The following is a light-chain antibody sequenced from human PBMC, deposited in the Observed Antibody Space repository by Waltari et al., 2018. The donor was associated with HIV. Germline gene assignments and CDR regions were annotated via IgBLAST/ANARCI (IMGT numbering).Light chain of an antibody. CDR2: QDT. CDR3: QAWDSGTIV. V-gene: IGLV3-1*01. J-gene: IGLJ3*02. CDR1: NLAHKY. Sequence: SYDLTQPPSVSVSSGQTATVTCSGVNLAHKYVSWYQQRSGQSPVLVIYQDTKRPPGIPERFFGSTSENTATLTINETQPLDEAHYSCQAWDSGTIVFGGGTSLTVL.